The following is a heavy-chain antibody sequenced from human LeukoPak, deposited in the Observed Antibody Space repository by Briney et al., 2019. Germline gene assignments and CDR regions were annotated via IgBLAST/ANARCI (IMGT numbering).Heavy chain of an antibody. Sequence: NSSETLSLTCTVSGGSISSYYWSWIRQPPGKGLEWIGYIYYSGSTNYNPSLKSRVTISVDTSKNQFSLKLSSVTAADTAVYYCASSHLVREGEVDYWGQGTLVTVSS. D-gene: IGHD6-13*01. CDR2: IYYSGST. CDR3: ASSHLVREGEVDY. CDR1: GGSISSYY. V-gene: IGHV4-59*01. J-gene: IGHJ4*02.